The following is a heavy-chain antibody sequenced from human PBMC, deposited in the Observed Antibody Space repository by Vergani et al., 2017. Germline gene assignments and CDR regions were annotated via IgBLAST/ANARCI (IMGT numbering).Heavy chain of an antibody. CDR1: GGSISSYY. V-gene: IGHV4-59*01. CDR2: IYYSGST. CDR3: ARDAGKVPAKPTWYFDL. J-gene: IGHJ2*01. Sequence: QVQLQESGPGLVKPSETLSLTCTVSGGSISSYYWSWIRQPPGKGLEWIGYIYYSGSTNYNPSLKSLVTISVDTSKNQFSLKLSSVTAADTAVYYCARDAGKVPAKPTWYFDLWGRGTLVTVSS.